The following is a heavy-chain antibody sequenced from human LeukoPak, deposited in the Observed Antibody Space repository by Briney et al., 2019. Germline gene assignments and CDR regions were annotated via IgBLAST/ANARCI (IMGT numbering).Heavy chain of an antibody. D-gene: IGHD3-22*01. V-gene: IGHV3-30*18. CDR1: GFTFSSYD. Sequence: QPGRSLRLSCAASGFTFSSYDIHWVRQAPGKGLEWVAVISYDGSNKYYADSVKGRFTISRDNSKNTLYLQMNSLRAEDTAVYYCAKDRYDSSGYYDYWGQGTLVTVSS. J-gene: IGHJ4*02. CDR3: AKDRYDSSGYYDY. CDR2: ISYDGSNK.